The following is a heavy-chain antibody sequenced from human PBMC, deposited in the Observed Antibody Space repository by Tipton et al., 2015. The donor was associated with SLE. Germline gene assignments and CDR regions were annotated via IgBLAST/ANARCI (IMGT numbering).Heavy chain of an antibody. J-gene: IGHJ1*01. CDR2: IYYSGST. Sequence: TLSLTCTVSGGSISSGGYYWSWIRQHPGKGLEWIGYIYYSGSTYYNPSLKSRVTISVDTSKNQFSLKLSSVTAADTAVYYCARADSSGYYFQHWGQGTLVTVSS. CDR1: GGSISSGGYY. CDR3: ARADSSGYYFQH. D-gene: IGHD3-22*01. V-gene: IGHV4-31*03.